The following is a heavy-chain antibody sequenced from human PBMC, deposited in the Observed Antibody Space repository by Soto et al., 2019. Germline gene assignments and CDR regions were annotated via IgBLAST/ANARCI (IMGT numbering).Heavy chain of an antibody. D-gene: IGHD2-8*02. V-gene: IGHV4-34*01. Sequence: SETLSLTCNVSGAPFNDNHWSWIRQSPGKGLDWIGDINHAGNTYYSPSFQGLVTISADTSLNTAYLQWDSLRASDTAIYYCARGFTGSAGRFDPWGQGTVVTVSS. CDR1: GAPFNDNH. CDR3: ARGFTGSAGRFDP. CDR2: INHAGNT. J-gene: IGHJ5*02.